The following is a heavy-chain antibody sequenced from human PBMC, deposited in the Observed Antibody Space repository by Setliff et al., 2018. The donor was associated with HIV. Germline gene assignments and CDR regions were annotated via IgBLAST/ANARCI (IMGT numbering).Heavy chain of an antibody. V-gene: IGHV1-8*02. CDR2: INPYSGNT. CDR3: VRGIYDSSGFWYPHGDS. D-gene: IGHD3-22*01. CDR1: GDTSSTYD. Sequence: ASVKVSCKASGDTSSTYDINWVRQATGHGLEWMGWINPYSGNTGYAQKFQGRVTMTRETSTSTAYLELSNLRAEDTAVYYCVRGIYDSSGFWYPHGDSWGQGTLVTVS. J-gene: IGHJ5*01.